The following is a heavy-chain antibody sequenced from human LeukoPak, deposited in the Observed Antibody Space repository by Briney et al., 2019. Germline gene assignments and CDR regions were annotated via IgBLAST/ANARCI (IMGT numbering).Heavy chain of an antibody. Sequence: GGSLRLSCAASGFTLSHAWMSWVRQAPGKGLEWVSAISGSGGSTYYADSVKGRFTISRDNSKNTLYLQMNSLRAEDTAVYYCAKPPERDLVPSNWFDPWGQGTLVTVSS. CDR1: GFTLSHAW. CDR2: ISGSGGST. J-gene: IGHJ5*02. CDR3: AKPPERDLVPSNWFDP. D-gene: IGHD1-14*01. V-gene: IGHV3-23*01.